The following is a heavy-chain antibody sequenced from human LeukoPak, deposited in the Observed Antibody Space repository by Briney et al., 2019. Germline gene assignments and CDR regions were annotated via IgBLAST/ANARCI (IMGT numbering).Heavy chain of an antibody. V-gene: IGHV1-8*03. CDR2: MNPNSGNT. Sequence: GASVKVSCKASGYTFTSYDINWVRQATGQGLEWMGWMNPNSGNTGYAQKFQGRVTITRNTSISTAYMELSRLRSDDTAVYYCARRSSSGWPFDYWGQGTLVTVSS. CDR3: ARRSSSGWPFDY. J-gene: IGHJ4*02. CDR1: GYTFTSYD. D-gene: IGHD6-19*01.